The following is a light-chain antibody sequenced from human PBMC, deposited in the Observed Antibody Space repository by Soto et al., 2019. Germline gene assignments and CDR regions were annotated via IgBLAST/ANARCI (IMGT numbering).Light chain of an antibody. Sequence: EVVMTQSPATLSVSPGERVTLSCKARPSVSSSCAWYQQNPGQAPRLLIYGASTRAAGLPARFSGSGSGTEFTLTINGLQSEDFAVYYCQQYNAWPLTFGGGTKVELK. J-gene: IGKJ4*01. CDR1: PSVSSS. CDR3: QQYNAWPLT. V-gene: IGKV3-15*01. CDR2: GAS.